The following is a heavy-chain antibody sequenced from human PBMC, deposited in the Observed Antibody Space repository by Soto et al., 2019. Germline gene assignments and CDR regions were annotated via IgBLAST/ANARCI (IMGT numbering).Heavy chain of an antibody. CDR1: GGSISSGGYS. V-gene: IGHV4-61*08. Sequence: PSETLSLTCAVSGGSISSGGYSWSWIRQPPGKGLEWIGYIYYSGSTNYNPSLKSRVTISVDTSKNQFSLKLSSVTAADTAVYYCARDHRGGYSSSSLDYWGQETLVTVSS. CDR2: IYYSGST. D-gene: IGHD6-6*01. CDR3: ARDHRGGYSSSSLDY. J-gene: IGHJ4*02.